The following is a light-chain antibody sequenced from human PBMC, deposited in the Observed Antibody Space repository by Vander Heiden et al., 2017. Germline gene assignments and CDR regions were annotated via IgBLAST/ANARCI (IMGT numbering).Light chain of an antibody. CDR2: DVS. V-gene: IGKV3-11*01. Sequence: EFLFTQSPATLSFSPGERATLSCRASQRVSSYLAWYQQKPGQAPRLLIYDVSNRATGIPARFSGSGSGTGFTLTISSLEPEDVAVYYCQQRSNWPITFGQGTRLEIK. J-gene: IGKJ5*01. CDR3: QQRSNWPIT. CDR1: QRVSSY.